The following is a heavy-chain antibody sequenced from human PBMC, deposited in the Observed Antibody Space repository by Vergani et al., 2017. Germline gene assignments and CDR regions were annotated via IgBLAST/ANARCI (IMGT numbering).Heavy chain of an antibody. CDR3: AKDIMSTLSASSGLNY. J-gene: IGHJ4*02. CDR1: GFTLDDFA. CDR2: ISWNSGNM. V-gene: IGHV3-9*01. Sequence: EVQLVESGGGLVQPGRSLRLSCVASGFTLDDFAIHRVRQASGKGLGWVPGISWNSGNMAYADSVKGRFTIARDNAKNSLYLQMNSLRPEDTALYYCAKDIMSTLSASSGLNYGGQGTLVTVSS. D-gene: IGHD6-6*01.